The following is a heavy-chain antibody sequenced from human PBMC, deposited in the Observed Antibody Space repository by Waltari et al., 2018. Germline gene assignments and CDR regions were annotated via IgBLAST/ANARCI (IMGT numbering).Heavy chain of an antibody. D-gene: IGHD2-21*01. CDR2: INHSGST. V-gene: IGHV4-34*01. CDR1: GGSVTGYY. CDR3: ARRVIQWYFDF. Sequence: QVQLQQWGSGLLKPSDTLSLTVGVSGGSVTGYYYWPWIRQSPGKGLEWSGEINHSGSTNYNPSLKSRLTISVDTSKNQFSLNLSSVTAADTAVYYCARRVIQWYFDFWGRGTLVTVSS. J-gene: IGHJ2*01.